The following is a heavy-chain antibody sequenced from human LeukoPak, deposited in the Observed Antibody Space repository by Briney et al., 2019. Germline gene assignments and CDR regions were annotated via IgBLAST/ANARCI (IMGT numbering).Heavy chain of an antibody. CDR2: IYYSGST. V-gene: IGHV4-59*08. J-gene: IGHJ5*02. D-gene: IGHD3-3*01. CDR1: VGSISSYY. Sequence: PSETLSLTCTVSVGSISSYYWSWIRQPPGKGLEWIGYIYYSGSTKHNTSLKSRVPISVDTSKNQFSLKLSSVTAADTAVYYCARRDFWSGYLAAWGQGTLVTVSS. CDR3: ARRDFWSGYLAA.